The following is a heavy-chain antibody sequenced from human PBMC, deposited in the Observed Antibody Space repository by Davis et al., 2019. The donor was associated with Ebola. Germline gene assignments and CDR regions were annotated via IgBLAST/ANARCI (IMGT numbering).Heavy chain of an antibody. V-gene: IGHV4-34*01. CDR1: GGSFSGYY. Sequence: SETLSLTCAVYGGSFSGYYWSWIRQPPGKGLEWIEEINHSGSTNYNPSLKSRVTISVDTSKNQFSLKLSSVTAADTAVYYCARGGQYSSSSYDYWGQGTLVTVSS. D-gene: IGHD6-6*01. CDR3: ARGGQYSSSSYDY. J-gene: IGHJ4*02. CDR2: INHSGST.